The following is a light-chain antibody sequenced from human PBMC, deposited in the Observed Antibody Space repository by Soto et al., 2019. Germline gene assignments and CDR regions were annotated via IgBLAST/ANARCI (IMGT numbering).Light chain of an antibody. Sequence: HSVLTQPASVSGSPGQSITISCTGTSSDVGGYNYVSWYQQHPGKVPKLMIYEVSNRPSGVSDRFSGSKSGNTASLTISGLRGEDEADYYCSSYTSTSTPVVFGGGTKLTVL. CDR3: SSYTSTSTPVV. J-gene: IGLJ2*01. CDR1: SSDVGGYNY. CDR2: EVS. V-gene: IGLV2-14*01.